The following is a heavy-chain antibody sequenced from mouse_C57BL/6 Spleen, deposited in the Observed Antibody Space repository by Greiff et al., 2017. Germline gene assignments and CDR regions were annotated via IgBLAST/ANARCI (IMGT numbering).Heavy chain of an antibody. CDR3: ARDYGSSWAMDY. Sequence: QVHVKQSGAELVKPGASVKISCKASGYAFSSYWMNWVKQRPGKGLEWIGQIYPGDGDTNYNGKFKGKATLTADKSSSTAYMQLSSLTSEDSAVYFWARDYGSSWAMDYWGQGTSVTVSS. V-gene: IGHV1-80*01. J-gene: IGHJ4*01. D-gene: IGHD1-1*01. CDR1: GYAFSSYW. CDR2: IYPGDGDT.